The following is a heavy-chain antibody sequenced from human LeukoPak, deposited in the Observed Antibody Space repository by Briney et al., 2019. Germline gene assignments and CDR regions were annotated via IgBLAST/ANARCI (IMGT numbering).Heavy chain of an antibody. CDR3: AKAGGSGWYPDFDY. V-gene: IGHV3-30*18. CDR2: ISYDGSNK. D-gene: IGHD6-19*01. CDR1: GFTFSSYG. Sequence: GRSLRLSCAASGFTFSSYGMHWVRQAPGKGLEWVAVISYDGSNKYYADSVKGRFTISRDNSKNTLYLQMNSLRAEDTVVYYCAKAGGSGWYPDFDYWGQGTLVTVSS. J-gene: IGHJ4*02.